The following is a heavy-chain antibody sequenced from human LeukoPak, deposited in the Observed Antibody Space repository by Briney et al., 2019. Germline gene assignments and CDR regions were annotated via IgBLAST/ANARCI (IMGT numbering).Heavy chain of an antibody. J-gene: IGHJ4*02. CDR2: INPNSGGT. CDR3: AQGAYSSGWFDY. D-gene: IGHD6-19*01. Sequence: GASAKVSCKASGYTFTGYYMHWVRQAPGQGLEWMGWINPNSGGTNYAQKFQGRVTMTRDTSISTAYMELSGLRSDDTAVYYCAQGAYSSGWFDYWGQGTLVTVSS. V-gene: IGHV1-2*02. CDR1: GYTFTGYY.